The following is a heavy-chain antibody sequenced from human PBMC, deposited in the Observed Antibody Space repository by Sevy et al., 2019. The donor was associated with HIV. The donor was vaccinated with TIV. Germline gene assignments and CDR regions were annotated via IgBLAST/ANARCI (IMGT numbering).Heavy chain of an antibody. D-gene: IGHD1-26*01. Sequence: QSETLSLTCAVYSESFRRYYWNWIRQSPEKGLEWIGEINHSGTTNYNPSLKSRVTISVDPSRNQFSLKLNSVTAADTAVYYCASDSGTYTYYFDYWGQGTPVTVSS. CDR2: INHSGTT. CDR3: ASDSGTYTYYFDY. CDR1: SESFRRYY. J-gene: IGHJ4*02. V-gene: IGHV4-34*01.